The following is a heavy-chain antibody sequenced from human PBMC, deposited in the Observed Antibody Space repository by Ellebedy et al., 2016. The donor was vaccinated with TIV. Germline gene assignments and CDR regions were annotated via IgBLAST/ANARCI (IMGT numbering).Heavy chain of an antibody. CDR1: GFTFSRYG. J-gene: IGHJ4*02. D-gene: IGHD3-3*01. CDR2: ISYDGSNK. CDR3: AKSNYDFWSTDY. Sequence: PGGSLRLSCAASGFTFSRYGMHWVRQAPGRGLEWVALISYDGSNKYYADSVKGRFSISRDNSKNTLYLQMNTLRAEDTAVYYCAKSNYDFWSTDYWGQGTLVTVSS. V-gene: IGHV3-30*18.